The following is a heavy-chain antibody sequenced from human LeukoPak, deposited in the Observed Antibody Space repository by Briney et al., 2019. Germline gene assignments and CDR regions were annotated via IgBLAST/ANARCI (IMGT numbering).Heavy chain of an antibody. CDR3: AGSGTVASYAMDV. Sequence: SETLSLTCTVSGGSISSYYWSWIRQPPGKGLEWIGYIYYSGSTNYNPSLKSRVTISVDTSKNQFSLKLSSVTAADMAVYYCAGSGTVASYAMDVWGQGTTVTVSS. CDR2: IYYSGST. J-gene: IGHJ6*02. D-gene: IGHD4-17*01. V-gene: IGHV4-59*01. CDR1: GGSISSYY.